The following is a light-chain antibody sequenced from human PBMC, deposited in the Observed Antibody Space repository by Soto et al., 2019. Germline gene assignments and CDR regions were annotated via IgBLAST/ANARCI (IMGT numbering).Light chain of an antibody. CDR2: GGS. J-gene: IGKJ2*01. CDR3: QQYGSSQYT. V-gene: IGKV3-20*01. Sequence: VLTKSPGTLSLSPGERATLSCRASQSVSSSYLAWYQQKPGQSPRLVIYGGSTRAIGIPARFSGSGSGTDFTLTISRLEPEDFAIYYCQQYGSSQYTFGQGTKVDIK. CDR1: QSVSSSY.